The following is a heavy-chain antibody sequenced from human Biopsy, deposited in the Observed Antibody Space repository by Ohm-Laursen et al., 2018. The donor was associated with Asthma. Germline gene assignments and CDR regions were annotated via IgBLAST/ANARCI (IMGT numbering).Heavy chain of an antibody. D-gene: IGHD5-18*01. V-gene: IGHV3-30*18. CDR2: ISMDGNVK. Sequence: SLRLSCAASGITFSSSGMHWVRQAPGKGLEWVAFISMDGNVKNYADSVKGRFTVSRDNSKTTVYLQMDSLRAEDTAVYFGAKDKGRNSIDYWGQGTLVTVSS. J-gene: IGHJ4*02. CDR3: AKDKGRNSIDY. CDR1: GITFSSSG.